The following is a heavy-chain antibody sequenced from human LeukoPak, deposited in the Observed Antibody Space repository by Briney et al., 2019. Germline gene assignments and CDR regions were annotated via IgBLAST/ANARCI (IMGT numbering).Heavy chain of an antibody. CDR1: GFTFSSYG. D-gene: IGHD1/OR15-1a*01. CDR2: IWYDGSNK. J-gene: IGHJ4*02. CDR3: ARGGLNKYYFDY. V-gene: IGHV3-33*01. Sequence: GRSLRLSCAASGFTFSSYGTHWVRQAPGKGLEWVAVIWYDGSNKYYADSVKGRFTISRDNSKNTLYLQMNSLRAEDTAVYYCARGGLNKYYFDYWGQGTLVTVSS.